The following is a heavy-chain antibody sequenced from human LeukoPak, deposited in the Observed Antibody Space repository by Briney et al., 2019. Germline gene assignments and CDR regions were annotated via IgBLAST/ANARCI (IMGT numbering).Heavy chain of an antibody. CDR2: IYTSGST. Sequence: SETLSLTCTVSGGSISSYYWSWIRQPAGKGLEWIGRIYTSGSTNYNPPLKSRVTMSVDTSKNQFSLKLSSVTAADTAVYYCAREGSTYYDFWSGYYSDNWFDPWGQGTLVTVSS. J-gene: IGHJ5*02. CDR3: AREGSTYYDFWSGYYSDNWFDP. CDR1: GGSISSYY. V-gene: IGHV4-4*07. D-gene: IGHD3-3*01.